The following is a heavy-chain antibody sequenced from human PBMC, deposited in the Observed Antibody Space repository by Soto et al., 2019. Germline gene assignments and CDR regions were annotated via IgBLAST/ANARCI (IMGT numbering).Heavy chain of an antibody. CDR1: GGSIRSYY. V-gene: IGHV4-59*01. D-gene: IGHD3-10*01. Sequence: SATLSITCNVSGGSIRSYYWNWIRQPPGKTLEWIGDVYYSGSANYNPSLKSRVTMSVDISKNQFSLKLHSVTAAATAVYYCARGSMVRGPTPFDYWGQGTRVTGSA. CDR2: VYYSGSA. CDR3: ARGSMVRGPTPFDY. J-gene: IGHJ4*02.